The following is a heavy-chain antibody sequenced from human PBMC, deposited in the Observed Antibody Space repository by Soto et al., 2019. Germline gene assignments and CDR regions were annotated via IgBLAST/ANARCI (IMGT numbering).Heavy chain of an antibody. CDR1: GYSFTSYW. Sequence: GESLKISCKGSGYSFTSYWIGWVRQMPGKGLEWMGIIYPGDSDTRYSPSFQGQVTISADKSISTAYLQWSSLKASDTAVYYCTKDAKFDDIYTGYFVNDLWGQGTPVTVSS. CDR2: IYPGDSDT. CDR3: TKDAKFDDIYTGYFVNDL. V-gene: IGHV5-51*01. J-gene: IGHJ5*02. D-gene: IGHD3-9*01.